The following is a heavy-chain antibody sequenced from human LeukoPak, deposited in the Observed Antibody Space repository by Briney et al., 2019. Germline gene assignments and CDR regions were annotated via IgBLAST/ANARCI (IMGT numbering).Heavy chain of an antibody. V-gene: IGHV4-61*01. J-gene: IGHJ4*02. CDR3: ATMHSSAWYSY. CDR1: GGSFSSGSYY. CDR2: IYYSGRT. Sequence: SETLSLTCTVSGGSFSSGSYYWSWLRQPPGKGLEWIGYIYYSGRTNYKSSLKSRVTISVAPSKNQFSLKLSSVTAADTAVYYCATMHSSAWYSYWGQGTLVTVSS. D-gene: IGHD6-19*01.